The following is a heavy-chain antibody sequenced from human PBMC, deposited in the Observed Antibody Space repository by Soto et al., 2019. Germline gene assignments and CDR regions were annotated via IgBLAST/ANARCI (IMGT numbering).Heavy chain of an antibody. J-gene: IGHJ5*02. CDR2: ISSSSSTI. Sequence: GGSLRLSCAASGFTFSSYSMNWVRQAPGKGLEWVSYISSSSSTIYYADSVKGRFTISRDNAKNSLYLQMNSLRAEDTAVYYRARDFILAVTTVNWFDPWGQGTLVTVSS. D-gene: IGHD4-17*01. CDR1: GFTFSSYS. V-gene: IGHV3-48*01. CDR3: ARDFILAVTTVNWFDP.